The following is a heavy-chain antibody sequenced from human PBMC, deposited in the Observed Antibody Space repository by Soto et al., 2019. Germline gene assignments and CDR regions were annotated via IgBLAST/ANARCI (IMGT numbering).Heavy chain of an antibody. CDR3: ARDWSPTPYCSGGSCYPFGAFDI. V-gene: IGHV1-18*01. D-gene: IGHD2-15*01. CDR2: ISAYNGNT. CDR1: GYTFTSYG. Sequence: ASVKVSCKASGYTFTSYGISWVRQAPGQGLEWMGWISAYNGNTNYAQKLQGRVTMTTDTSTSTAYMGRRSLRSDDTAVYYGARDWSPTPYCSGGSCYPFGAFDIWGQGTMVTVSS. J-gene: IGHJ3*02.